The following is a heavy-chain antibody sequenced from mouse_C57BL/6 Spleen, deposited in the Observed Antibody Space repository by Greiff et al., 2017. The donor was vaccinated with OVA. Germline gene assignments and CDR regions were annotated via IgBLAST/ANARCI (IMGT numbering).Heavy chain of an antibody. CDR3: ARPYYYDPYAMDY. V-gene: IGHV1-54*01. D-gene: IGHD2-4*01. Sequence: QVQLQQSGAELVRPGTSVKVSCKASGYAFTNYLIAWVKQRPGQGLEWIGVINPGSGGTNYNEKFKGKATLTADKSSSTAYMQLSSLTSEDSAVYFCARPYYYDPYAMDYWGQGTSVTVSS. CDR2: INPGSGGT. CDR1: GYAFTNYL. J-gene: IGHJ4*01.